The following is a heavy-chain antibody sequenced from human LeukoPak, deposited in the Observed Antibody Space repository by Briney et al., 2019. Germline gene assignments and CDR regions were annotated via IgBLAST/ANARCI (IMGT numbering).Heavy chain of an antibody. CDR3: AKTHYDLLDV. D-gene: IGHD5-12*01. Sequence: GGSPRLSCAASGFSFSTSPMSWVRQPPGKGLEWVSAMNNGPGATFYRDSVRGRFTISRDDSKSTLYLQMNSLRAEDTGTYYCAKTHYDLLDVWGQGTTVTVSS. CDR1: GFSFSTSP. CDR2: MNNGPGAT. V-gene: IGHV3-23*01. J-gene: IGHJ6*02.